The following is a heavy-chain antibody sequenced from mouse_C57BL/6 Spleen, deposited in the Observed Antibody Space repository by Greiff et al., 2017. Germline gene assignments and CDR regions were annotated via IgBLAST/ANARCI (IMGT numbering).Heavy chain of an antibody. J-gene: IGHJ2*01. CDR2: IYPRSGNT. CDR3: ARDWDVYYLDY. V-gene: IGHV1-81*01. D-gene: IGHD4-1*01. Sequence: QVQLKESGAELARPGASVKLSCKASGYTFTSYGISWVKQRTGQGLEWIGEIYPRSGNTYYNEKFKGKATLTADKSSSTAYMELRSLTSEDSAVYFCARDWDVYYLDYWGQGTTLTVSS. CDR1: GYTFTSYG.